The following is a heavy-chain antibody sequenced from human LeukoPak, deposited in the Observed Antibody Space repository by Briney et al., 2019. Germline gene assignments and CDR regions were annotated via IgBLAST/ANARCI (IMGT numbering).Heavy chain of an antibody. J-gene: IGHJ4*02. CDR2: ISWNSGTI. Sequence: GGSLRLSCAASGFTIDKYAMHWVRQRPGKGLEWVSGISWNSGTIVYGDSVKGRFTISKDNAKNSLYLQMNSLKPEDTALYYCAKDLGDSVGTIAAWGQGTLVTVPS. V-gene: IGHV3-9*01. D-gene: IGHD1-26*01. CDR1: GFTIDKYA. CDR3: AKDLGDSVGTIAA.